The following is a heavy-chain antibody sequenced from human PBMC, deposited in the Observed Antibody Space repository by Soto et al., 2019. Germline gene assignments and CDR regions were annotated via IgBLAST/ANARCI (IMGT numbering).Heavy chain of an antibody. Sequence: QVQLVQSGAEVKKPGSSVKVSCKASGGTFSSYAISWVRQAPGQGLEWMGGIIPIFGTANYAQKFQGRVTITADESTSTAYMELSSLRSEDTAVYYCARCDVLVPAAISAFDIWGQGTMVTVSS. J-gene: IGHJ3*02. CDR1: GGTFSSYA. D-gene: IGHD2-2*01. CDR2: IIPIFGTA. CDR3: ARCDVLVPAAISAFDI. V-gene: IGHV1-69*12.